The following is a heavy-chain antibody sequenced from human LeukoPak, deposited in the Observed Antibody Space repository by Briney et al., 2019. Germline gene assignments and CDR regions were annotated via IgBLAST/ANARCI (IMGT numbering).Heavy chain of an antibody. V-gene: IGHV7-4-1*02. CDR2: INTNTGNP. CDR1: GYTFTSYA. Sequence: ASVKVSCKASGYTFTSYAMNWVRQAPGQGLEWMGWINTNTGNPTYAQGFTGRFVFSLDTSVSTAYLQISSLKAEDTAVYYCARHPVRGVIPNRSMDVWSKGTTVTVSS. CDR3: ARHPVRGVIPNRSMDV. D-gene: IGHD3-10*01. J-gene: IGHJ6*03.